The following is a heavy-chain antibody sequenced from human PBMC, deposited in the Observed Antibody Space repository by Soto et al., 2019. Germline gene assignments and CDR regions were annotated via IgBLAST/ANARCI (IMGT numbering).Heavy chain of an antibody. Sequence: ASGPTLVNPTQTLTLTCTFSGFSLSTSGMCVSWIRQPPGKALEWLASIDWDDDKYYSTSLKTRLTISKDTSKNQLVLTMTNMDPVDTATYYCAWSTYYYDSSGRTQGGFDPWGQGTLVTVSS. CDR2: IDWDDDK. V-gene: IGHV2-70*11. CDR3: AWSTYYYDSSGRTQGGFDP. D-gene: IGHD3-22*01. J-gene: IGHJ5*02. CDR1: GFSLSTSGMC.